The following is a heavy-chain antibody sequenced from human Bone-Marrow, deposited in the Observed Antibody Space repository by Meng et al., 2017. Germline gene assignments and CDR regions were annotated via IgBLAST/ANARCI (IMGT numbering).Heavy chain of an antibody. V-gene: IGHV3-66*01. CDR2: IYSGGGT. Sequence: GQVVDSGGGWVQRGGSLRLSCAASGFSVSNEFMSWVRQAQGKGLEWVSVIYSGGGTDYADSVKSRFTTSRDSSKNTMYLQMNNLRAEDTAMYYCTGGEDHWGQGTLVTVSS. CDR1: GFSVSNEF. CDR3: TGGEDH. J-gene: IGHJ4*02.